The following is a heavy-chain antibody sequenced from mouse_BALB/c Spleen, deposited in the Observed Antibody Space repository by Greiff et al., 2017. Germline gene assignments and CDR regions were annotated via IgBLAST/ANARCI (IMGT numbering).Heavy chain of an antibody. CDR2: ISSGGSYT. J-gene: IGHJ3*01. D-gene: IGHD1-3*01. CDR1: GFTFSSYT. CDR3: TRDRGKGFAY. Sequence: EVKVVESGGGLVKPGGSLKLSCAASGFTFSSYTMSWVRQTPEKRLEWVATISSGGSYTYYPDSVKGRFTISRDNAKNTLYLQMSSLKSEDTAMYYCTRDRGKGFAYWGQGTLVTVSA. V-gene: IGHV5-6-4*01.